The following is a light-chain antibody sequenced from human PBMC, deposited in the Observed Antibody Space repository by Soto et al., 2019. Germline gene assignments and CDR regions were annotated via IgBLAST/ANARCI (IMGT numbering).Light chain of an antibody. V-gene: IGLV2-8*01. CDR3: SSYAGSNIVV. CDR1: RSDVGGYNL. Sequence: QSALTQPPSASGSPGQSITISCTGTRSDVGGYNLVSWYQQHPGKAPKLMIYEVSERPSGVPDRFSGSKSGNTASLTVSGLKAEDEDDYYCSSYAGSNIVVFGGRTKLTVL. CDR2: EVS. J-gene: IGLJ2*01.